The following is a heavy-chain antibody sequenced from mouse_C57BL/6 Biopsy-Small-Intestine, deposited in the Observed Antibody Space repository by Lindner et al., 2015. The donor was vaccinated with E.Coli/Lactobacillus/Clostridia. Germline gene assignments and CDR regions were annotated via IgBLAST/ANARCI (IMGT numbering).Heavy chain of an antibody. CDR3: ARGRGSNYYYFDY. D-gene: IGHD1-1*01. CDR2: FHPYDDDT. V-gene: IGHV1-47*01. CDR1: GYTFTTYP. J-gene: IGHJ2*01. Sequence: VQLQESGAELVKPGASVKTSCKASGYTFTTYPIEWMKQNHGKSLEWIGNFHPYDDDTKYNEKFKGKATLTVEKSSSTVYLELSRLTSDDSAVYCCARGRGSNYYYFDYWGQGTTLTVSS.